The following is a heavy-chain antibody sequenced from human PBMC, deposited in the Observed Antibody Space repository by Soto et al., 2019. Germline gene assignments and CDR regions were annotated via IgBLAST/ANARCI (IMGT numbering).Heavy chain of an antibody. CDR3: TTELQDIVVVPAAISGDCSGGSCYPSLDAFDI. D-gene: IGHD2-2*01. J-gene: IGHJ3*02. CDR2: IKSKSDGGAT. V-gene: IGHV3-15*01. CDR1: GFTFSNAW. Sequence: GGSLRLSGAASGFTFSNAWMSWVRQAPGKGLEWVGRIKSKSDGGATDYAAPVKGRFTISRDDSKNTLYLQMNSLKTEDTAVYYCTTELQDIVVVPAAISGDCSGGSCYPSLDAFDIWGQVTTVTVSS.